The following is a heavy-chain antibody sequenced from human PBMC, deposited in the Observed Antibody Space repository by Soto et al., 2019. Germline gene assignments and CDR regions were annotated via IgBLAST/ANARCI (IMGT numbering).Heavy chain of an antibody. J-gene: IGHJ3*01. CDR2: IFHSGGT. Sequence: QVQLQESGPGLVKPSGTLSLTCAVSGDSISNSRWWTWVRQPPGKGLEWIGDIFHSGGTYDNPSLKSRVFISVDKSQNQFSLKVSSVTAADTAVYYCAYSTGWYRHDVWGQGTLVTVSS. CDR1: GDSISNSRW. V-gene: IGHV4-4*02. CDR3: AYSTGWYRHDV. D-gene: IGHD6-19*01.